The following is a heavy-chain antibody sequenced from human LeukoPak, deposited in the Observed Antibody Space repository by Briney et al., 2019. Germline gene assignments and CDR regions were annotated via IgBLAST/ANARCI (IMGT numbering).Heavy chain of an antibody. CDR1: GYTFTSYY. D-gene: IGHD5-24*01. V-gene: IGHV1-46*01. CDR2: INPSGGST. CDR3: ARDRDGYNWADAFDI. Sequence: ASVKVPCKASGYTFTSYYMHWVRQAPGQGLEWMGIINPSGGSTSYAQKFQGRVTMTRDTSTSTVYMELSSLRSEDTAVYYCARDRDGYNWADAFDIWGQGTMVTVSS. J-gene: IGHJ3*02.